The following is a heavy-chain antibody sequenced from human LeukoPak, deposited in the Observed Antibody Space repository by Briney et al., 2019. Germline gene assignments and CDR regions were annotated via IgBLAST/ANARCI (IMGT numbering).Heavy chain of an antibody. CDR2: IGTAGDT. CDR3: ARGRPGGGWYRSVSVSDATGYDY. V-gene: IGHV3-13*01. J-gene: IGHJ4*02. Sequence: PGGSLRLSCAASGFTFSSYDMHWVRQATGKGLEWVSAIGTAGDTYYPGSVKGRFTISRENAKNSLYLQMNSLRAGDTAVYYCARGRPGGGWYRSVSVSDATGYDYWGQGTLVTVSP. D-gene: IGHD6-19*01. CDR1: GFTFSSYD.